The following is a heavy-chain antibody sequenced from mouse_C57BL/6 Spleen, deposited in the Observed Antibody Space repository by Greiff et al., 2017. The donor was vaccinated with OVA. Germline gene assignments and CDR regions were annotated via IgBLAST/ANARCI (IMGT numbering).Heavy chain of an antibody. Sequence: QVQLKQSGAELARPGASVKMSCKASGYTFTSYTMHWVKQRPGQGLEWIGYINPSSGYTKYNQKFKDKATLTADKSSSTAYMQLSSLTSEDSAVYYCAREGYEAMDYWGQGTSVTVSS. CDR3: AREGYEAMDY. V-gene: IGHV1-4*01. J-gene: IGHJ4*01. CDR1: GYTFTSYT. CDR2: INPSSGYT.